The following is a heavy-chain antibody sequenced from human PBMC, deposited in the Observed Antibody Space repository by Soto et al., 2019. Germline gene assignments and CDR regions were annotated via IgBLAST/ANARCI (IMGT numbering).Heavy chain of an antibody. D-gene: IGHD6-19*01. Sequence: QVQLVQSGAEEKKPGASVKVSCKASGYTFTGYAMHWVRQAPGQRLEWMGWINAGNGNTKYSQKFQGRVTITRDTSASKAYMELSSLRSEDTAVYYCARAVAVAADFDYWGKATLVTVSS. J-gene: IGHJ4*02. CDR1: GYTFTGYA. CDR2: INAGNGNT. CDR3: ARAVAVAADFDY. V-gene: IGHV1-3*05.